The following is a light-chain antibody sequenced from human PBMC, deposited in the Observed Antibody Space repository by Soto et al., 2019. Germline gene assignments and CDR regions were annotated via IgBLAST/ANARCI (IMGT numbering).Light chain of an antibody. J-gene: IGKJ4*01. CDR2: RAS. CDR1: QSISSW. CDR3: QQYHSYPLT. Sequence: DIQMTQSPPTLSASVGDRVIITCRASQSISSWLAWYQQKPGKAPKLIIYRASTLESGVPSRFSGSGSGTEFTLTISSLQPDDFATYYCQQYHSYPLTFGGGTKVEIK. V-gene: IGKV1-5*03.